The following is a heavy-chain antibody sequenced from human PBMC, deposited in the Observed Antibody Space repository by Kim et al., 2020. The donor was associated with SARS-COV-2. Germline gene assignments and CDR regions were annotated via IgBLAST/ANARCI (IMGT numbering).Heavy chain of an antibody. CDR3: ARGTLTVTTSFDY. D-gene: IGHD4-4*01. J-gene: IGHJ4*02. Sequence: YEDSVKGKFTISRDNSKSTLYLQKYSLRAEDTAVYYCARGTLTVTTSFDYWGQGTLVTVSS. V-gene: IGHV3-66*01.